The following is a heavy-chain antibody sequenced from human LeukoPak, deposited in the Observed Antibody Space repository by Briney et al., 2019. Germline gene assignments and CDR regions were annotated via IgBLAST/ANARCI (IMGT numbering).Heavy chain of an antibody. CDR3: ARESRGYSYGYNYYFDY. CDR1: GGSFSGYY. V-gene: IGHV4-34*01. CDR2: INHSGST. J-gene: IGHJ4*02. Sequence: SETLSLTCAVYGGSFSGYYWSWIRQPPGKGLEWIGEINHSGSTNYNPSLKSRVTISVDTSKNQFSLKLGSVTAADTAVYYCARESRGYSYGYNYYFDYWGQGTLVTVSS. D-gene: IGHD5-18*01.